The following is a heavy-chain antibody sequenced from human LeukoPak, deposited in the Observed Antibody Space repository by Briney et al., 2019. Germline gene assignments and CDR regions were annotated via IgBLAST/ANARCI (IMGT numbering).Heavy chain of an antibody. CDR1: GFTFSSYA. D-gene: IGHD1-26*01. CDR2: ISYDGSNK. Sequence: PGGSLRLSCAASGFTFSSYAMHWVRQAPGKGLEWVAVISYDGSNKYYADSVKGRFTISRDNSKNTLYLQMNSLRAEDTAVYYCTGATDFDYWGQGTLVTVSS. CDR3: TGATDFDY. J-gene: IGHJ4*02. V-gene: IGHV3-30-3*01.